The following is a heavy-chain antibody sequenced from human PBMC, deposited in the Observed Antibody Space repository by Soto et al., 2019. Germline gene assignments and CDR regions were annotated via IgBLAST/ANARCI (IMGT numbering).Heavy chain of an antibody. CDR2: IRSKAYGGTT. J-gene: IGHJ3*02. V-gene: IGHV3-49*04. CDR3: TRDRITMIDPAFDI. CDR1: GFTFGEYA. D-gene: IGHD3-22*01. Sequence: GGSLRLSCTASGFTFGEYAMSWVRQAPGKGLEWVGFIRSKAYGGTTEYAASVKGRFTISRDDSKSIAYLQMNSLKTEDTAVYYCTRDRITMIDPAFDIWGQGTMVTVSS.